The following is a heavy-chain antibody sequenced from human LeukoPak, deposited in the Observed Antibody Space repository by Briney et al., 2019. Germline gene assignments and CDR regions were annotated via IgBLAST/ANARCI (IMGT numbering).Heavy chain of an antibody. Sequence: ASVKVSCKASGYTFTSYAMNWVRQAPGQGLEWMGWINTNTGNPTYAQGFTGRFVFSLDTSVSTAYLQISSLKAEDTAVYYCAGEGYGDYVNWFDPWGQGTLVTVSS. CDR3: AGEGYGDYVNWFDP. D-gene: IGHD4-17*01. J-gene: IGHJ5*02. V-gene: IGHV7-4-1*02. CDR2: INTNTGNP. CDR1: GYTFTSYA.